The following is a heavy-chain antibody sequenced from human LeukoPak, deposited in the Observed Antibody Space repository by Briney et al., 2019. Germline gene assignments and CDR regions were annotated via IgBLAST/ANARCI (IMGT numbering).Heavy chain of an antibody. V-gene: IGHV3-30-3*01. Sequence: GGSLRLSCAASGFTFSSCAMHWVRQAPGKGLEWVAVISYDGSNKYYADSVKGRFTISRDNSKNTLYLQMNSLRAEDTAVYYCARAEVNAFDIWGRGTMVTVSS. CDR3: ARAEVNAFDI. D-gene: IGHD2-21*01. CDR1: GFTFSSCA. J-gene: IGHJ3*02. CDR2: ISYDGSNK.